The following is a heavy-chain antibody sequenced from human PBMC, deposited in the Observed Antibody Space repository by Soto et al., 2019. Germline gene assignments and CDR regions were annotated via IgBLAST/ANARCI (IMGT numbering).Heavy chain of an antibody. CDR3: ARGGVGWTYCSSTSCYTGRDYYYYGMDV. J-gene: IGHJ6*02. CDR1: GYTFTGYY. CDR2: INPNSGGT. D-gene: IGHD2-2*02. Sequence: ASVKVSCKASGYTFTGYYMHWVRQAPGQGLEWMGWINPNSGGTNYAQKFQGRVTMTRDTSISTAYMELSRLRSDDTAVYYCARGGVGWTYCSSTSCYTGRDYYYYGMDVWGQGTTVTVSS. V-gene: IGHV1-2*02.